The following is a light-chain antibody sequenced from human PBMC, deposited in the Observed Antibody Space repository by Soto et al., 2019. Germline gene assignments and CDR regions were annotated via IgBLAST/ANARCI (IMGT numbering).Light chain of an antibody. CDR1: QVISNY. V-gene: IGKV1-27*01. CDR2: AAS. Sequence: IQMTQSPSSLSASVGDRVTSTCLDSQVISNYFAWYQQKPGKVPKLLIYAASTLQSGVPSRFSGSGSGTDFTLTISSLQPEDVATYYCQKYNSALLTFGGGTKVDI. CDR3: QKYNSALLT. J-gene: IGKJ4*01.